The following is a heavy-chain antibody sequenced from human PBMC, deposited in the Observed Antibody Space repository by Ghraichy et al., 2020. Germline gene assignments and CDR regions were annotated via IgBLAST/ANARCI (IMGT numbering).Heavy chain of an antibody. J-gene: IGHJ6*02. D-gene: IGHD6-19*01. CDR2: ISSSSTI. CDR3: ARDERKQWLVRPVSVGMDV. CDR1: GFTFSSYS. Sequence: GGSLRLSCAASGFTFSSYSMNWVRQAPGKGLEWVSYISSSSTIYYADSVKGRFTISRDNAKNSLYLQMNSLRAEDTAVYYCARDERKQWLVRPVSVGMDVWGQGTTVTVSS. V-gene: IGHV3-48*01.